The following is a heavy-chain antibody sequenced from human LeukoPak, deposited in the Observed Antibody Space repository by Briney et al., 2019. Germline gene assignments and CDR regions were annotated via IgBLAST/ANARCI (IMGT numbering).Heavy chain of an antibody. J-gene: IGHJ4*01. CDR1: GYTFTSYG. Sequence: ASVKVSCKASGYTFTSYGISWVRQAPGQGLEWMGWISPFNGHTNYAQNFQGRVTMTTDTSTSTAYMELRGLRSDDSAVYYCTRGKRYEDYWGHGTLVTLSS. V-gene: IGHV1-18*01. D-gene: IGHD3-3*01. CDR2: ISPFNGHT. CDR3: TRGKRYEDY.